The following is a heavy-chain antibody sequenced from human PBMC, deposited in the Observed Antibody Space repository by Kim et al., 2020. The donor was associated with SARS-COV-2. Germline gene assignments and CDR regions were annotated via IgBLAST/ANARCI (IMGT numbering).Heavy chain of an antibody. V-gene: IGHV3-21*01. D-gene: IGHD4-17*01. CDR3: ARDDRDYGDYDDAFDI. J-gene: IGHJ3*02. Sequence: SEKGRFTIARDNAKNSLYQQMNSLRAEDTAVYYCARDDRDYGDYDDAFDIWGQGTMVTVSS.